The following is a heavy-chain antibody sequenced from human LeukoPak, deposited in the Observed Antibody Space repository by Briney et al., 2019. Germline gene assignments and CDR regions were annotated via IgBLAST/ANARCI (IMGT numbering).Heavy chain of an antibody. D-gene: IGHD6-19*01. Sequence: GGSLRLSCAASGFTFSSYWMSWVRQAPGKGLEWVANIKQDGSEKYYVDSVKGRFTISRDNAKNSLYLQMNSLRAEDTAVYYCARDIGGTAVAGQDYWGQGTLVTVSS. CDR1: GFTFSSYW. V-gene: IGHV3-7*01. J-gene: IGHJ4*02. CDR3: ARDIGGTAVAGQDY. CDR2: IKQDGSEK.